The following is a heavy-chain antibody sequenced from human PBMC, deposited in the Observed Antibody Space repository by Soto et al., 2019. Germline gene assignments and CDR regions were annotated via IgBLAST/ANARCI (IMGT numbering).Heavy chain of an antibody. Sequence: GGSLRLSCAASGFTFSSYWMHWVRQAPGKGLVWVSRINRDASTINYADSVKGRFTISRDNAKNTLYLQMNSLRAEDTAVYHCARDVGYGDYVTGGWFEPWGQGTLVTVSS. CDR1: GFTFSSYW. V-gene: IGHV3-74*01. J-gene: IGHJ5*02. D-gene: IGHD4-17*01. CDR3: ARDVGYGDYVTGGWFEP. CDR2: INRDASTI.